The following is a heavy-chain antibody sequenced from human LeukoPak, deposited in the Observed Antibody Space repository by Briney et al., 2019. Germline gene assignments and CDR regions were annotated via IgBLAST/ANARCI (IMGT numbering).Heavy chain of an antibody. J-gene: IGHJ4*02. V-gene: IGHV4-34*01. CDR1: GGSFSGYY. D-gene: IGHD3-10*01. Sequence: PSETLSLTCAVYGGSFSGYYWSWIRQPPGKGLEWIGEINHSGSTNYNPSLKSRVTISVDTSKNQFSLKLSSVTAADTAVYYCARVGRITMVRGVSIDYWGQGTLVTVSS. CDR3: ARVGRITMVRGVSIDY. CDR2: INHSGST.